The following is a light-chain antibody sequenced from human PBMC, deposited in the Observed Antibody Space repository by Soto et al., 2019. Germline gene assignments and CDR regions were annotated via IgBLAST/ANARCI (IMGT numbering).Light chain of an antibody. CDR2: DAS. CDR1: QDINTY. CDR3: QKRSNWPIN. V-gene: IGKV3D-11*01. Sequence: EIVLTQSPATLSLSPLDRATLSCMASQDINTYLAWYQQKPGQAPRLLIYDASNRAKGIPARFSGSGPGTDFTLTISSLEPEDFAVYYCQKRSNWPINCGQGKRRAIK. J-gene: IGKJ5*01.